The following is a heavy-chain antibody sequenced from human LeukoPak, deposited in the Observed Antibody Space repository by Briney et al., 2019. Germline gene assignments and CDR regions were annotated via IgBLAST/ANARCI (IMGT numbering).Heavy chain of an antibody. V-gene: IGHV4-28*01. J-gene: IGHJ4*02. Sequence: SDTLSLTCAVSGYSISSSNWWGWIRQPPGKGLEWIGYIYYSGSTYYNPSLKSRVTMSVDTSNNQFSLKLSSETAVDTAVYYCASKYCSGGSCYFDYWGQGTLVTVSS. CDR2: IYYSGST. D-gene: IGHD2-15*01. CDR1: GYSISSSNW. CDR3: ASKYCSGGSCYFDY.